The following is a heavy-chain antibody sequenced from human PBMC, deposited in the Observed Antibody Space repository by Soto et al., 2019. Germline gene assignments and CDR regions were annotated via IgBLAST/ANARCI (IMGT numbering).Heavy chain of an antibody. CDR1: GFTFNRYW. CDR2: IKQDGSER. Sequence: GGSLRLSCAASGFTFNRYWMGWVRQAPGKGPEWLANIKQDGSERYYVDSVKGRFTISRDNVKNSVYPQMNSLRAEDTAVYYCTRTISALPGDDYWGQGTLVTVSS. CDR3: TRTISALPGDDY. J-gene: IGHJ4*02. V-gene: IGHV3-7*01. D-gene: IGHD6-6*01.